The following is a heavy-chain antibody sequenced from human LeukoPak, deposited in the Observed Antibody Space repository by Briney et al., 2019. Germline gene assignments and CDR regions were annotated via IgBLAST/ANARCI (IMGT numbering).Heavy chain of an antibody. D-gene: IGHD3-3*01. V-gene: IGHV4-39*01. J-gene: IGHJ4*02. Sequence: SETLSLTCTVSGGSISSSSYYWGWIRQPPGKGLEWIGSIYYSGSTYYNPSLKSRVTISVDTSKNQFSLKLSSVTAAATAVYYCARQSYDFWSGYYSPPDYWGQGTLVTVSS. CDR3: ARQSYDFWSGYYSPPDY. CDR2: IYYSGST. CDR1: GGSISSSSYY.